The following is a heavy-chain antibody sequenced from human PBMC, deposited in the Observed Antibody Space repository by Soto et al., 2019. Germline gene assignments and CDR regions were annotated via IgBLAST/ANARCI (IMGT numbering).Heavy chain of an antibody. CDR3: ASTAARGRLYYYYGMDV. CDR1: GGPFSSYA. CDR2: IIPIFGTA. Sequence: SVKVSFKASGGPFSSYAISLVRQAPGQGLEWMGGIIPIFGTANYAQKFQGRVTITADKSTSTAYMELSSLRSEDTAVYYCASTAARGRLYYYYGMDVWGQGTTVTVSS. J-gene: IGHJ6*02. D-gene: IGHD2-2*01. V-gene: IGHV1-69*06.